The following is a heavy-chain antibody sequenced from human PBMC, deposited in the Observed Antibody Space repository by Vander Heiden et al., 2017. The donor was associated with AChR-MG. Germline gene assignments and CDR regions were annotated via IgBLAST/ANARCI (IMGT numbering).Heavy chain of an antibody. CDR3: ARDLPGWYANHNWFDP. V-gene: IGHV4-4*07. Sequence: QVQLQESGPGLVKPSETLSLTCTVSGGSISRYYGSWIRQPAGEGLEWIGRIYTRGSTNYNPSLKSRVTMSVDTSKNQFSLKRTSVTAADTAMYYCARDLPGWYANHNWFDPWGQGTLVTVSS. D-gene: IGHD6-19*01. CDR1: GGSISRYY. J-gene: IGHJ5*02. CDR2: IYTRGST.